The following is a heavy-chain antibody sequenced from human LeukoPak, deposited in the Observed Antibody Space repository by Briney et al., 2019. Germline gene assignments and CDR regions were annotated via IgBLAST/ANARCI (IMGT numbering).Heavy chain of an antibody. CDR1: GYSFASYD. CDR2: MNPNSGNI. Sequence: ASVKVSCKASGYSFASYDINWVRQATGQGLEWMGWMNPNSGNIGYAQKFQGRVTMTRNTSISTAYMELSSLRYEDTAVYYCARAISSGWYNFDYWGQGSLVTVSS. J-gene: IGHJ4*02. D-gene: IGHD6-19*01. V-gene: IGHV1-8*01. CDR3: ARAISSGWYNFDY.